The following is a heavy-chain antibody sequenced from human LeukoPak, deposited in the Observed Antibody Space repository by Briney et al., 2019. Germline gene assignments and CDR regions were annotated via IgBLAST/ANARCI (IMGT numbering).Heavy chain of an antibody. V-gene: IGHV3-48*04. D-gene: IGHD3-22*01. Sequence: PGGSLRLPCAASGFTFSSYSMNWVRQAPGKGLEWVSYISSTAYTIFYADSVKGRFTIPRDNAKNSLYLQMNSLRAEDTAIYYCARVDYDRSGEDANAEYFQHWGQGTLVTVSS. CDR3: ARVDYDRSGEDANAEYFQH. J-gene: IGHJ1*01. CDR1: GFTFSSYS. CDR2: ISSTAYTI.